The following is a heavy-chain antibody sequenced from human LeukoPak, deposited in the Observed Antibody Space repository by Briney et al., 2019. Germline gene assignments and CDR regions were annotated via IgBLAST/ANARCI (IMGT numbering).Heavy chain of an antibody. V-gene: IGHV4-39*07. D-gene: IGHD5-18*01. CDR1: GDSISLSFYY. CDR2: VYYSGTT. J-gene: IGHJ4*02. CDR3: ARVGSGRYNYGYSLVY. Sequence: SETLSLTCSVSGDSISLSFYYWGWIRQPPGKALEWIGSVYYSGTTSYNPSLKSRVTISVDKSKNQFSLTLSSVTAADTAVYYCARVGSGRYNYGYSLVYWGQGTLVTVSS.